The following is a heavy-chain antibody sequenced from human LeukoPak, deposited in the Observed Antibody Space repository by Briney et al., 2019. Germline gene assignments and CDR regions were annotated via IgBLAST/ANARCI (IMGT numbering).Heavy chain of an antibody. CDR2: ISSSGSTI. D-gene: IGHD5-18*01. J-gene: IGHJ4*02. CDR3: ARVVRGYSYGQRVYYFDD. CDR1: GFTFSDYY. V-gene: IGHV3-11*01. Sequence: PGGSLRLSCAASGFTFSDYYMSWIRQAPGKGLEWVSYISSSGSTIYYADSVKGRFTISRDNAKDSLYLQMNSLRAEDTAVYYCARVVRGYSYGQRVYYFDDWGQRTPVTVS.